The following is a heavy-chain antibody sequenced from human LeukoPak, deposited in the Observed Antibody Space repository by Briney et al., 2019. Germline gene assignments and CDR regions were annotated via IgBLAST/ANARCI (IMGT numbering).Heavy chain of an antibody. J-gene: IGHJ4*02. D-gene: IGHD2-15*01. CDR2: ISAYNGNT. V-gene: IGHV1-18*01. CDR3: AREGPGTRARWWGGGSDDVEASKPCDY. CDR1: GYTFTSYS. Sequence: GASVKVSCKASGYTFTSYSISWVRQAPGQGLEWMGWISAYNGNTNYAQKLQGRVTMTTDTSTSTAYMELSSLASEDTAVYYCAREGPGTRARWWGGGSDDVEASKPCDYWGQGTLVTVSS.